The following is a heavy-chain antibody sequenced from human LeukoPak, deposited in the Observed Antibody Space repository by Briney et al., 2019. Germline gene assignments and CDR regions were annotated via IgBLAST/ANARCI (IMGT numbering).Heavy chain of an antibody. CDR1: GFTFDDYG. CDR2: INWNGGST. Sequence: GGSLRLSCAASGFTFDDYGMCWVRQAPGKGLEWVSGINWNGGSTGYADSVKDRFTISRDNAKNSLYLQMNSLRAEDTALYYCARKGSGYHDAFDIWGQGTMVTVSS. V-gene: IGHV3-20*04. CDR3: ARKGSGYHDAFDI. J-gene: IGHJ3*02. D-gene: IGHD3-3*01.